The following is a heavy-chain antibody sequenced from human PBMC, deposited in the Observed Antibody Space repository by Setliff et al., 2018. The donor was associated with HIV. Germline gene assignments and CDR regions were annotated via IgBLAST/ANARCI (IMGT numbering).Heavy chain of an antibody. J-gene: IGHJ6*03. CDR3: ARRAAGGSSPNDYMDV. Sequence: ASVKVSCKASGGTFSSYAISWVRQAPGQGLEWMGRIIPIFGTANYAQKFQGRVTITADKSTSTAYMELSSLRSEDTTVYYCARRAAGGSSPNDYMDVWGKGTTVTVSS. CDR2: IIPIFGTA. D-gene: IGHD6-6*01. V-gene: IGHV1-69*06. CDR1: GGTFSSYA.